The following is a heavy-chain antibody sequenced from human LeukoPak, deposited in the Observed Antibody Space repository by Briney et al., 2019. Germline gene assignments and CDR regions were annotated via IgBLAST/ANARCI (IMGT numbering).Heavy chain of an antibody. Sequence: GRSLRLSCAASGFTFSSYGMHWVRQAPGKGLEWVAVIWYDGGNKYYADSVKGRFTISRDNSKNTLYLQMNSLRAEDTAVYYCAKDVSRRSGSYFYYFDYWGQGTLVTVSS. V-gene: IGHV3-33*06. J-gene: IGHJ4*02. CDR2: IWYDGGNK. D-gene: IGHD1-26*01. CDR3: AKDVSRRSGSYFYYFDY. CDR1: GFTFSSYG.